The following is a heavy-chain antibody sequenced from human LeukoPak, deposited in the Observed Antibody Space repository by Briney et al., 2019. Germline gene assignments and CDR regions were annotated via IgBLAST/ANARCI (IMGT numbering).Heavy chain of an antibody. CDR1: GFTFSDRY. D-gene: IGHD3-3*02. J-gene: IGHJ4*02. V-gene: IGHV3-11*01. CDR2: VSPSDDTM. Sequence: GGSLRLSCAASGFTFSDRYMSWIRQTPAKGLEWVSYVSPSDDTMYYADSVRGRFTISRDNAKRSLYLQMNNLRAEDTAVYYCARGHFGLDNWGQGTLVTVSS. CDR3: ARGHFGLDN.